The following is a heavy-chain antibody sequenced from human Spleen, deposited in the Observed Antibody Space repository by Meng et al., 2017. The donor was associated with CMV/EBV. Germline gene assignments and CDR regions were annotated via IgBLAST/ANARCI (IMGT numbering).Heavy chain of an antibody. CDR3: ARTCTSSSYDS. CDR2: IHSVGST. V-gene: IGHV4-39*07. Sequence: SETLSLTCTVSGGSIGSSNCYWGWIRQAPGKGLEWIGTIHSVGSTYYNPSLKSRLTISVDTSKNQFSLRLTSVTAADTAVYYCARTCTSSSYDSWGQGTLVTVSS. CDR1: GGSIGSSNCY. J-gene: IGHJ4*02. D-gene: IGHD2-2*01.